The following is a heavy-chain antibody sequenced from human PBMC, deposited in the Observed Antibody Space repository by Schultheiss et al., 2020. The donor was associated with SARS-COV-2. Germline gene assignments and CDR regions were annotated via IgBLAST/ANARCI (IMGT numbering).Heavy chain of an antibody. Sequence: SETLSLTCTVSGGSISGYYWSWIRQPPGKGLEWIGYIYYSGSTNYNPSLKSRVTISVDTSKNQFSLKLSSVTAADTAVYYCARGIAARRWGYYYYYMDVWGKGTTVTVSS. V-gene: IGHV4-59*12. CDR3: ARGIAARRWGYYYYYMDV. D-gene: IGHD6-6*01. CDR2: IYYSGST. CDR1: GGSISGYY. J-gene: IGHJ6*03.